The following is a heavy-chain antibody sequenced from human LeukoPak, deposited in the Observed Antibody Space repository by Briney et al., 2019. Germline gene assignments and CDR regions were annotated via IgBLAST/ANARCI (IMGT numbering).Heavy chain of an antibody. CDR1: GCTFTHHY. Sequence: GCSLPLSRPASGCTFTHHYLSWMRQAPAKGLEWVSEISSGSTYRNYADSVKGRFTISRDNAKNLVYLQMNNLRGEDTAVYYCARDRPYSGSHGGDYWGQGTLVTVSS. CDR2: ISSGSTYR. V-gene: IGHV3-11*05. D-gene: IGHD1-26*01. CDR3: ARDRPYSGSHGGDY. J-gene: IGHJ4*02.